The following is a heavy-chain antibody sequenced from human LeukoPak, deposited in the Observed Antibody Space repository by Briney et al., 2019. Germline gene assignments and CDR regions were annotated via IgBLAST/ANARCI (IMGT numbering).Heavy chain of an antibody. CDR2: FDPEDGET. CDR1: GYTLTELS. V-gene: IGHV1-24*01. CDR3: ATDYGGLSTLWGAVAGTGLAFDI. D-gene: IGHD6-19*01. Sequence: ASVKVSCKVSGYTLTELSMHWVRQAPGKGLEWVGGFDPEDGETIYAQKFQGRVTMTEDTSTDTAYMELSSLRSEDTAVYYCATDYGGLSTLWGAVAGTGLAFDIWGQGTMVTVSS. J-gene: IGHJ3*02.